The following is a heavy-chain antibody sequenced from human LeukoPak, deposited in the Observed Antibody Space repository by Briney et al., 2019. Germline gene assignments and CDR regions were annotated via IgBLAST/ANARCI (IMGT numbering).Heavy chain of an antibody. CDR3: AKVRWFGELLSSYFDY. J-gene: IGHJ4*02. CDR2: ISYDGSNK. V-gene: IGHV3-30*18. D-gene: IGHD3-10*01. Sequence: GGSLRLSCAASGFTFSSYGMHWVRQAPGKGLEWVAVISYDGSNKYYADSVKGRFTISRDNSKNTLYLQMNSLRAEHTAVYYCAKVRWFGELLSSYFDYWGQGTLVTVSS. CDR1: GFTFSSYG.